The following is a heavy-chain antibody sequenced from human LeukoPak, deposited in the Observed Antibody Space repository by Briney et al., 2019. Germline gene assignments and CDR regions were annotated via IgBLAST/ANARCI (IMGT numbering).Heavy chain of an antibody. V-gene: IGHV6-1*01. CDR2: TYYRSKWYN. CDR3: ARVDRAISTTGTLGD. D-gene: IGHD6-13*01. CDR1: GDSVSNNYAA. Sequence: SQTLSLTCAISGDSVSNNYAAWNWIRQSPSRGLEWLGRTYYRSKWYNDYAVSVKSRITINPDTSKNQFSLQLNSVTPEDAAVYYCARVDRAISTTGTLGDWGQGTLVTVSS. J-gene: IGHJ4*02.